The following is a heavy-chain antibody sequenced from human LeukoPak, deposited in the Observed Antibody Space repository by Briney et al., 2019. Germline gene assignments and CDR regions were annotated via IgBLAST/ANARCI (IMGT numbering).Heavy chain of an antibody. V-gene: IGHV1-69*13. CDR2: IIPIFGTA. CDR1: GGTFSSYA. CDR3: ARGEGYRVGAWWYFDY. Sequence: GASVKVSCKASGGTFSSYAISWVRQAPGQGLEWMGGIIPIFGTANYAQKFQGRVTITADESTSTAYMELSSLRSEDTAVYYCARGEGYRVGAWWYFDYWGQGTLVTVSS. D-gene: IGHD1-26*01. J-gene: IGHJ4*02.